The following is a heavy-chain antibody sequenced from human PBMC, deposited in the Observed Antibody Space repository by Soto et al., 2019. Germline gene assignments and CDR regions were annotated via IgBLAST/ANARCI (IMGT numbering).Heavy chain of an antibody. CDR3: GSTYYNPSLKSRVTISVDTSKNQFSLKLSSVTAADTAVYCCARGLNDQPYGYCSGGSCYSLWFDP. CDR2: ISGSGAST. J-gene: IGHJ5*02. CDR1: GFTFSNYD. D-gene: IGHD2-21*02. Sequence: GGSLRLSCAASGFTFSNYDMTWVRQAPGKGLDWVSTISGSGASTYYADSVKGRFTISRDNSKNTVYLQMNSLRVEDTAIYYSGSTYYNPSLKSRVTISVDTSKNQFSLKLSSVTAADTAVYCCARGLNDQPYGYCSGGSCYSLWFDPWGQGTLVTVSS. V-gene: IGHV3-23*01.